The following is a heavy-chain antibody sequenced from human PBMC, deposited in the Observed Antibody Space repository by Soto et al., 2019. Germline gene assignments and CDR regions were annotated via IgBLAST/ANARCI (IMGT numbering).Heavy chain of an antibody. CDR2: IYYSGST. J-gene: IGHJ4*02. Sequence: PSETLSLTCTVSGGPISSYYWSWLRQPPGKGLEWIGYIYYSGSTNYNPSLKSRVTISVDTSKNQFSLKLSSVTAADTAVYYCARGQVVAAQHWGQGTLVTVSS. V-gene: IGHV4-59*12. D-gene: IGHD2-15*01. CDR3: ARGQVVAAQH. CDR1: GGPISSYY.